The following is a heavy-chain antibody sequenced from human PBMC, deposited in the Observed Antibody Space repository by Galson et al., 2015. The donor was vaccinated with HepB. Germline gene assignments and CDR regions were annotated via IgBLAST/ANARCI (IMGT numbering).Heavy chain of an antibody. J-gene: IGHJ4*02. Sequence: SLRLSCAASGFTFSDYGMHWVRQAPGKGLEWVAVISYDGNNKYYADSVKGRFTISRDNSNNTLYLRMNNLRAEDTAVYYCAKMGGVYGGHFDYWGQGTLVTVSS. CDR1: GFTFSDYG. D-gene: IGHD4-23*01. CDR3: AKMGGVYGGHFDY. CDR2: ISYDGNNK. V-gene: IGHV3-30*18.